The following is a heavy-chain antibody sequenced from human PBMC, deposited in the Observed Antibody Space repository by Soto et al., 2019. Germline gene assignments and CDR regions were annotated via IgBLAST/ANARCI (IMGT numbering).Heavy chain of an antibody. CDR2: INHSGST. D-gene: IGHD3-16*02. CDR3: ARSSYDYIWGSYRYTAHYMDV. CDR1: GGSFSGYY. V-gene: IGHV4-34*01. J-gene: IGHJ6*03. Sequence: SETLSLTCAVYGGSFSGYYWSWIRQPPGKGLEWIGEINHSGSTNYNPSLKSRVTISVDTSKNQFSLKLSSVTAADTAVYYCARSSYDYIWGSYRYTAHYMDVWGKGTTVTVSS.